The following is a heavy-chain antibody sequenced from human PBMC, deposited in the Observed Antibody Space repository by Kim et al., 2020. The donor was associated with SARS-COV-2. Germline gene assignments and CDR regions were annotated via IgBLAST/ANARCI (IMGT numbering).Heavy chain of an antibody. Sequence: ASVKVSCKASGYTFTAYYMHWVRQAPGQGLEWMGWMNSDNGATKYGQNFQGRVIMTRDTSIATAYMELSRLTSDDTAVYYCVTEVRQQVVVGAFDVWGQGTMVRVSS. CDR1: GYTFTAYY. V-gene: IGHV1-2*02. CDR2: MNSDNGAT. D-gene: IGHD6-13*01. CDR3: VTEVRQQVVVGAFDV. J-gene: IGHJ3*01.